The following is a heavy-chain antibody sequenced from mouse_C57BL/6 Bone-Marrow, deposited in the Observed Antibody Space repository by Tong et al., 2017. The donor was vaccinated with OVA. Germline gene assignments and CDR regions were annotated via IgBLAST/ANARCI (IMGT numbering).Heavy chain of an antibody. CDR3: TRGLRRGFAY. CDR2: IYPGSGNT. V-gene: IGHV1-63*01. Sequence: VQLQESGAELVRPGTSVKISCKASGYAFTNYWLGWVKQRPGHGLEWIGDIYPGSGNTYYNEKFKGKATLTADKSSSTAYMQLSSLTSEDSAVYYCTRGLRRGFAYWGQGTLVTVSA. J-gene: IGHJ3*01. D-gene: IGHD2-2*01. CDR1: GYAFTNYW.